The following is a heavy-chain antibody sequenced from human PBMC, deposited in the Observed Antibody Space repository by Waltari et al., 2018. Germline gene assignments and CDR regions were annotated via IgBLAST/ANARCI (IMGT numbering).Heavy chain of an antibody. CDR1: PYSINRGFY. V-gene: IGHV4-38-2*01. Sequence: QVHLPESGPGLLKASQTLSLTCGVSPYSINRGFYWGWIRQPPGKGLEWVATIYHDGTTYYNPSLKSRATISMDTSKNHFSLKLQSVTAADTAVYYCTRQVLGYCTSAACRRLESWGQGTLVTVSS. CDR3: TRQVLGYCTSAACRRLES. D-gene: IGHD2-2*03. J-gene: IGHJ4*02. CDR2: IYHDGTT.